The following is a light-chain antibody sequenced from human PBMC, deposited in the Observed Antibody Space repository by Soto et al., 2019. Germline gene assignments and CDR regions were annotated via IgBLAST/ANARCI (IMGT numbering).Light chain of an antibody. V-gene: IGKV1-5*03. CDR3: QHYNSYSEA. CDR2: KAS. Sequence: DIKMTQSPSTLSGSVGDRVTITCRASQTISSWLAWYQQKPGKAPKLLIYKASTLKSGVPSRFSVSGSGTEFTLTISSLQPDDFATYYCQHYNSYSEAFGQGTKVELK. CDR1: QTISSW. J-gene: IGKJ1*01.